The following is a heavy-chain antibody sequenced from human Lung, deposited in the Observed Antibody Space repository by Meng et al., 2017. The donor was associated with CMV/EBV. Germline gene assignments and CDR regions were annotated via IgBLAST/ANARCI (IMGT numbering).Heavy chain of an antibody. CDR2: SRNKASSYTT. CDR3: ARDNSAARYFDY. D-gene: IGHD2/OR15-2a*01. V-gene: IGHV3-72*01. J-gene: IGHJ4*02. CDR1: GFTFGDHY. Sequence: GGSLRLXCTASGFTFGDHYMDWVRQAPGKGLEWVARSRNKASSYTTEYAASVRGRFTISRDESGNSLDLQMTSLKTEDTAVYYCARDNSAARYFDYWGQGXLVTASS.